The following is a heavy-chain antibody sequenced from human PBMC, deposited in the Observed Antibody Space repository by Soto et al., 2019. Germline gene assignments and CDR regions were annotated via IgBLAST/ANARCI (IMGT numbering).Heavy chain of an antibody. CDR3: ARPSGSCISIICKGGDAFHI. J-gene: IGHJ3*02. D-gene: IGHD2-2*01. CDR1: GFTFSSYS. CDR2: ISSSSSTI. Sequence: GGSLRLSCAASGFTFSSYSMNWVRQAPGEGLEWISYISSSSSTIFYADSVKGRFTISRDNAKNSLYLQMNSLRAEDTAVYYCARPSGSCISIICKGGDAFHIWCQAPMVTV. V-gene: IGHV3-48*01.